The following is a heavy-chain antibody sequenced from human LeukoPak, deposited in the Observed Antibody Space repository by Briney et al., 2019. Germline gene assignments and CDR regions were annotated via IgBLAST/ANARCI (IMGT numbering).Heavy chain of an antibody. V-gene: IGHV4-38-2*01. CDR1: GYSISSGYY. CDR3: ASPLGYCSSTSCSDAFDI. D-gene: IGHD2-2*01. J-gene: IGHJ3*02. Sequence: SETLSLTCAVSGYSISSGYYWGWIRQPPGKGLEWIGSIYHSGSTYYNPSLKSRVTISVDTSKNQFSLKLSSVTAADTAVYYCASPLGYCSSTSCSDAFDIWGQGTMATVSS. CDR2: IYHSGST.